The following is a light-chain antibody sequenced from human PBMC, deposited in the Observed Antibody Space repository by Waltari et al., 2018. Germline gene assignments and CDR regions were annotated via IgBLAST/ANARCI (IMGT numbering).Light chain of an antibody. V-gene: IGKV1-6*02. CDR1: QGIRSD. CDR3: LQDHTYPLT. CDR2: AAS. J-gene: IGKJ4*01. Sequence: IQMTQSPSSLSASVGDRVPITCRASQGIRSDLGWFQQKPGKAPKLLIYAASSLQSGVPLRFSGSGSGTDFTLTISSLQPEDFATYYCLQDHTYPLTFGGGTKVEIK.